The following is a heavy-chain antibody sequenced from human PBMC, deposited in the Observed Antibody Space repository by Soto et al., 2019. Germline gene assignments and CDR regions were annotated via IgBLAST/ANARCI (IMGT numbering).Heavy chain of an antibody. V-gene: IGHV3-7*05. CDR1: GFTFSSYW. CDR2: IKQDGSEK. Sequence: EVQLVESGGGLVQPGGSLRLSCAASGFTFSSYWMSWVHQAPGKGLEWVANIKQDGSEKYYVDSVKGRFTISRDNAKNSLYLQMNSLRAEDTAVYYCARDTAMIDGLLDYWGQGTLVTVSS. J-gene: IGHJ4*02. CDR3: ARDTAMIDGLLDY. D-gene: IGHD5-18*01.